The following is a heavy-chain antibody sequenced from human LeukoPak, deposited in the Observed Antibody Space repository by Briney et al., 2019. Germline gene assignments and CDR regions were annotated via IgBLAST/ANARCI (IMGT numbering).Heavy chain of an antibody. J-gene: IGHJ4*02. Sequence: ASVKVSCKASGYTFTSYYMHWVRQAPGQGLEWTGIINPSGGSTGYAQKFQGRVTMTRDTSTSTVCMELSSLRSEDTAVYYCARASGIQLWFDYWGQGTLVTVSS. CDR1: GYTFTSYY. CDR2: INPSGGST. D-gene: IGHD5-18*01. CDR3: ARASGIQLWFDY. V-gene: IGHV1-46*01.